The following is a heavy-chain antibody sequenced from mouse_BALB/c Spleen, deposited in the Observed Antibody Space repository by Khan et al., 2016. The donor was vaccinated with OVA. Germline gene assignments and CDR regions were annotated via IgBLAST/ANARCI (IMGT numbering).Heavy chain of an antibody. CDR2: ISSGGSFT. J-gene: IGHJ2*03. CDR3: TRTPGYYGSNYFDQ. Sequence: EVELVESGGDLVKPGGSLKLSCAASGFTFSDYAMSWVRQTPEKRLEWVATISSGGSFTYYLDSVKGRFTISRDSAKNTLYLHMSSLRSEDTAMYYCTRTPGYYGSNYFDQWGQGTSLTVSS. V-gene: IGHV5-9-3*01. D-gene: IGHD1-1*01. CDR1: GFTFSDYA.